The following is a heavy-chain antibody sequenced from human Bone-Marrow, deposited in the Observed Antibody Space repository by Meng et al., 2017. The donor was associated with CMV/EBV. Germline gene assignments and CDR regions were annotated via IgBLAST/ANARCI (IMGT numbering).Heavy chain of an antibody. D-gene: IGHD3-10*01. Sequence: GESLKISCAASGFTVSSNYMSWVRQAPGKGLEWVAVISYDGSNKYYADSVKGRFTISRDNSKNTLYLQMNSLRAEDTAVYYCARVVKRGSGYYFDYWGQGTLVTVSS. J-gene: IGHJ4*02. V-gene: IGHV3-30-3*01. CDR1: GFTVSSNY. CDR3: ARVVKRGSGYYFDY. CDR2: ISYDGSNK.